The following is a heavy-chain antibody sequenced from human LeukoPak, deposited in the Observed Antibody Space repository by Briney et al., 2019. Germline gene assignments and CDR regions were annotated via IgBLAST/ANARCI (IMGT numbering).Heavy chain of an antibody. CDR1: GFTFSSYG. CDR3: AKDFKDIAAAGTFDP. J-gene: IGHJ5*02. D-gene: IGHD6-13*01. Sequence: GGSLRLSCAASGFTFSSYGMHWVRQAPGKGLEWVAVIPNDRRNNYYADSVKGRFTISRDNSKNTLYLQMNSLRAEDTAVYYCAKDFKDIAAAGTFDPWGQGTLVTVSS. V-gene: IGHV3-30*18. CDR2: IPNDRRNN.